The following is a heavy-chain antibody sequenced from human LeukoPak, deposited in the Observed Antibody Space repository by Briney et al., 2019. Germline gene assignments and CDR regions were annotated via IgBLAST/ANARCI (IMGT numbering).Heavy chain of an antibody. CDR3: ARSYSSSWYFDDYYYYYMDV. J-gene: IGHJ6*03. V-gene: IGHV1-18*01. CDR1: GYTFTSYG. CDR2: ISAYNGNT. D-gene: IGHD6-13*01. Sequence: ASVKVSCKASGYTFTSYGINWVRQAPGQGLEWMGWISAYNGNTNYAQKLQGRVTMTTDTSTSTAYMELRSLRSDDTAVYYCARSYSSSWYFDDYYYYYMDVWGKGTTVTVSS.